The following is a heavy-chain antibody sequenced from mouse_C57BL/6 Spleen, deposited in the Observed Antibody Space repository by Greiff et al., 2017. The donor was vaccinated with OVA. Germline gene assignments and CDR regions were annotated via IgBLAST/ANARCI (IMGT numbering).Heavy chain of an antibody. V-gene: IGHV1-52*01. J-gene: IGHJ2*01. Sequence: QVQLKQPGAELVRPGSSVKLSCKASGYTFTSYWMHWVKQRPIQGLEWIGNIDPSDSETHYNQKFKDKATLTVDKSSSTAYMQLSSLTSEDSAVYYCARSGTTVVAGNYFDYWGQGTTLTVSS. CDR2: IDPSDSET. D-gene: IGHD1-1*01. CDR3: ARSGTTVVAGNYFDY. CDR1: GYTFTSYW.